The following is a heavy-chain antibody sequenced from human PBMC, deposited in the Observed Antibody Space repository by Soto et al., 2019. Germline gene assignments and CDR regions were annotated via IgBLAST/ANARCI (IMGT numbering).Heavy chain of an antibody. CDR1: GYTFTGYY. V-gene: IGHV1-2*04. CDR3: ARDLKSSGWPRNYYFDY. J-gene: IGHJ4*02. Sequence: ASVKVSCKASGYTFTGYYMHWVRQAPGQGLEWMGWINPNSGGTNYAQKFQGWVTMTRDTSISTAYMELSRLRSDDTAVYYCARDLKSSGWPRNYYFDYWGQGTLVTVSS. D-gene: IGHD6-19*01. CDR2: INPNSGGT.